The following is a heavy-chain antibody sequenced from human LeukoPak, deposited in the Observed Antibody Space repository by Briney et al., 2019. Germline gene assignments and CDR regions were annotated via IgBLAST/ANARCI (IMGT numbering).Heavy chain of an antibody. CDR1: GGTFSSYA. J-gene: IGHJ5*02. D-gene: IGHD4-17*01. Sequence: VASVKVSCKASGGTFSSYAISWVRQAPGQGLEWMGRIIPIFGIANYAQKFQGRVTITADKSTSTAYMELSSLRSEDTVVYYCARDTVTTYYNWFDPWGQGTLVTVSS. CDR2: IIPIFGIA. CDR3: ARDTVTTYYNWFDP. V-gene: IGHV1-69*04.